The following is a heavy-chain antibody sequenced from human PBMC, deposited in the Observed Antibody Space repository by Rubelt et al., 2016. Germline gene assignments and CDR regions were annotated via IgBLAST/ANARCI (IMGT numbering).Heavy chain of an antibody. Sequence: GFSVSSYYINWVRQAPGKGLEWVSGIYSGGITYYADSAKGKFSISRDNSKNTLYLQMNSLRAEDTAVYYCARNPLGYYDRRGYYATIYAMDVWGQGTTVTVSS. J-gene: IGHJ6*02. CDR3: ARNPLGYYDRRGYYATIYAMDV. D-gene: IGHD3-22*01. V-gene: IGHV3-66*01. CDR1: GFSVSSYY. CDR2: IYSGGIT.